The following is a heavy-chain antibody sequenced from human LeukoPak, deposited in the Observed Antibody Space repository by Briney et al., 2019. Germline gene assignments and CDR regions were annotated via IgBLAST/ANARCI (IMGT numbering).Heavy chain of an antibody. Sequence: ASVKVSCKASGYSFTTYVIHWVRQAPGQRLEWMGWINPGNGNTKYSQKFQGRVTITRDTSASTAYMELSSLRSEDTAVYYCATYISGVGLQHWGQGTLVTVSS. J-gene: IGHJ1*01. D-gene: IGHD3-9*01. CDR3: ATYISGVGLQH. CDR2: INPGNGNT. CDR1: GYSFTTYV. V-gene: IGHV1-3*01.